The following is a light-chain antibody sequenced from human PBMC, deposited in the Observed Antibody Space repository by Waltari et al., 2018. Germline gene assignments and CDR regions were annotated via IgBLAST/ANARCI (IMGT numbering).Light chain of an antibody. J-gene: IGLJ3*02. CDR3: ATWDDSLHGVV. CDR2: TNN. CDR1: SSNIGFHF. Sequence: QSVLTQPPSAPGTPGQRVTLPCSGSSSNIGFHFLHWSQQLPGTAPKLLIYTNNYRPSGVPDRFSGSKSGTSASLAISGLQSEDEADYYCATWDDSLHGVVFGGGTKLTVL. V-gene: IGLV1-44*01.